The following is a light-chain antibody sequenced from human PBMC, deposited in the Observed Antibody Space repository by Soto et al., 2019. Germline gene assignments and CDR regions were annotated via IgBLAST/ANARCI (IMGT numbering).Light chain of an antibody. CDR3: QQYVSSPWT. J-gene: IGKJ3*01. CDR2: DTS. CDR1: QSISGTF. V-gene: IGKV3-20*01. Sequence: EIVLTQSPGILSVSPGERATLSCRASQSISGTFLAWYQHQPGQAPRLLIHDTSTRATTIPDRFSGSGSGTDFSLTISRMEPEDFAVYYCQQYVSSPWTFGPGTRVHIK.